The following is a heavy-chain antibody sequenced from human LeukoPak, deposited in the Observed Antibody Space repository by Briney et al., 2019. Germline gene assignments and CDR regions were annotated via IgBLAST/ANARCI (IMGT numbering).Heavy chain of an antibody. D-gene: IGHD1-20*01. CDR3: ARDRGITGKSYYFDY. J-gene: IGHJ4*02. CDR1: GYTFTSYY. V-gene: IGHV1-2*02. Sequence: ASVKVSCKASGYTFTSYYMHWVRQAPGQGLEWMGWINPNSGGTNYAQKFQGRVTMTRDTSISTAYMELSRLRSDDTAVYYCARDRGITGKSYYFDYWGQGTLVTVSS. CDR2: INPNSGGT.